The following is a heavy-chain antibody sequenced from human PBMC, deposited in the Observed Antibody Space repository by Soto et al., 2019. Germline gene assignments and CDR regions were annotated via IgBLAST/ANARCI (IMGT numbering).Heavy chain of an antibody. CDR2: IDPSDSYT. Sequence: PGESLKISCKGSKYSFTNYWITWVRQMPGKGLEVMGTIDPSDSYTTYSPSFQGHVTIQADKYITTAYLQWSGLKASDTSMYYCARPFCTSTACYHYFDYWGQGTLVTVSS. D-gene: IGHD2-2*01. CDR1: KYSFTNYW. CDR3: ARPFCTSTACYHYFDY. V-gene: IGHV5-10-1*01. J-gene: IGHJ4*02.